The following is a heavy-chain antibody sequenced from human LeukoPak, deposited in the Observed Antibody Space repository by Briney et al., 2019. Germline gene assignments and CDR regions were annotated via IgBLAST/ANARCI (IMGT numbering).Heavy chain of an antibody. CDR2: INSDGTSS. CDR1: GFTFSSYW. D-gene: IGHD3-10*01. J-gene: IGHJ4*02. CDR3: AREYGSGSYDY. V-gene: IGHV3-74*01. Sequence: GGSLRLSCAASGFTFSSYWMHWVRQAPGKGLVWVTRINSDGTSSSYADSVKGRFTISRDNVKKTLYLQMNSLRAEDTAVYYCAREYGSGSYDYWGQGTLVTVSP.